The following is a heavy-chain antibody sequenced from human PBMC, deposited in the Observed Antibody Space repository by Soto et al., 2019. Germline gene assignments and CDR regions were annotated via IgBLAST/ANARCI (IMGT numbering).Heavy chain of an antibody. J-gene: IGHJ5*02. CDR1: GGSVSSGSYY. CDR3: ARDHISPGWFDP. V-gene: IGHV4-61*01. Sequence: SETLSLTCTVSGGSVSSGSYYWSWIRQPPGKGLEWIGYIYYIGSTNYNPSLKSRVTISVDTSKNQFSLKLSSVTAADTAVYYCARDHISPGWFDPWGQGTLVTVSS. CDR2: IYYIGST. D-gene: IGHD2-21*01.